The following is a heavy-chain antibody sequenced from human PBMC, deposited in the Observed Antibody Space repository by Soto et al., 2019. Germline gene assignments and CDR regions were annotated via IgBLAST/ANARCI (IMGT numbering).Heavy chain of an antibody. V-gene: IGHV4-39*01. CDR2: IYYSGST. D-gene: IGHD6-13*01. CDR1: GGSIRSSTYY. J-gene: IGHJ4*02. Sequence: SETLSLTCTVSGGSIRSSTYYWGWIRQPPGKGLEWIGSIYYSGSTHYNPSLKSRVTMSVDTSTNQFSLKLNSVTAADTAVYYCTRHEGGAAADRPLDYWGRGTLVTVSS. CDR3: TRHEGGAAADRPLDY.